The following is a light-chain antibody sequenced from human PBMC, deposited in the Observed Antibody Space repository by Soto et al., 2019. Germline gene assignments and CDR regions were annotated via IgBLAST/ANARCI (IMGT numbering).Light chain of an antibody. CDR1: QIVSSY. J-gene: IGKJ3*01. Sequence: EIVLTQSPANRSLSPGERATLSCRASQIVSSYLAWYQQKPGQAPSLLIYDASKRATGIPARFIGSGSGTDFTLTISSLESEDFAVYYCQQRSNWPGPFTFGPGTQVDIK. V-gene: IGKV3-11*01. CDR2: DAS. CDR3: QQRSNWPGPFT.